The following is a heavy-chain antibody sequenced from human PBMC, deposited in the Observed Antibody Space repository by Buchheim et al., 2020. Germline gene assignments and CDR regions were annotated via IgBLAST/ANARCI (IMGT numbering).Heavy chain of an antibody. Sequence: QLQLQESGPGLVKPSQTLSLTCTVSGGSISSGSYYWSWIRQPAGKGLEWIGRIYTSGSTNYNPSLKSRVTISVDTSKNQFSLKLSSVTAADTAVYYCARDNGQYYYGMDVWGQGTT. J-gene: IGHJ6*02. D-gene: IGHD4-17*01. V-gene: IGHV4-61*02. CDR3: ARDNGQYYYGMDV. CDR2: IYTSGST. CDR1: GGSISSGSYY.